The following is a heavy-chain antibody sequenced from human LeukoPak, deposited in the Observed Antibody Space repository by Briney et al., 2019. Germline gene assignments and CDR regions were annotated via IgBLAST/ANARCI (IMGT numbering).Heavy chain of an antibody. D-gene: IGHD6-13*01. Sequence: ASVKVSCKASGYTFTGYYMHWVRQAPGQGLEWMEWINPNSGGTNYAQKFQVRGTMTRDTSISTAYMELSRLRSDDTAVYYCARSAESSSWVEFDYWGQGTLVTVSS. V-gene: IGHV1-2*02. J-gene: IGHJ4*02. CDR2: INPNSGGT. CDR1: GYTFTGYY. CDR3: ARSAESSSWVEFDY.